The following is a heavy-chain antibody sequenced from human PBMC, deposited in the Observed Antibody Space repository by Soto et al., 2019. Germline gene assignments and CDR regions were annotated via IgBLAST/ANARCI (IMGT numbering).Heavy chain of an antibody. V-gene: IGHV3-23*01. J-gene: IGHJ4*01. D-gene: IGHD6-19*01. CDR2: ISGSGGST. Sequence: SCKASGYIFINYYIHCVRQAPGQGLEWVSAISGSGGSTYYADSVKGRFTISRDNSKNTLYLQMNSLRAEDTAVYYCGPASIAVADGWGQGTLVTVSS. CDR3: GPASIAVADG. CDR1: GYIFINYY.